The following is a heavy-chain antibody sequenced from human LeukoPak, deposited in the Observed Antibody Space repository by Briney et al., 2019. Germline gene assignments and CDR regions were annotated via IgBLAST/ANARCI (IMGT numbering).Heavy chain of an antibody. CDR1: GGSVSGGSYY. V-gene: IGHV4-61*01. J-gene: IGHJ6*02. Sequence: ASETLSLTCTVSGGSVSGGSYYWSWIRQPPGKGLEWIGYIYYSGSTNYNPSLKSRVTISVDTSKNQFSLKLSSVTAADTAVYYCARDRYCSSTSCYWDYYYGMDVWGQGTTVTISS. CDR2: IYYSGST. D-gene: IGHD2-2*01. CDR3: ARDRYCSSTSCYWDYYYGMDV.